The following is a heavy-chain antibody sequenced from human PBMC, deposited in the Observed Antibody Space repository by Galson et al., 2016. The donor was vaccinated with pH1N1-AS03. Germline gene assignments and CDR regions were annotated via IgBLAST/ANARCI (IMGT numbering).Heavy chain of an antibody. J-gene: IGHJ4*01. Sequence: SGFTFNNTWMSWVRQAPGEGLEWVGRIKSKTDGGTTEYAAPVKGRFTISRDDSRDTLHLQMNSLKTEDSALYYCVTGGNNFGHEYWGQGTLITVSS. CDR3: VTGGNNFGHEY. CDR1: GFTFNNTW. V-gene: IGHV3-15*01. D-gene: IGHD5-18*01. CDR2: IKSKTDGGTT.